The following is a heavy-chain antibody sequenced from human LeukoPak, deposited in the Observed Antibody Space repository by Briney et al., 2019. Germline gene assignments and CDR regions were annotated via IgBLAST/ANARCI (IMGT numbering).Heavy chain of an antibody. V-gene: IGHV3-7*05. Sequence: GGSLRLSCAAAGFTFSTSWMTWVRQAPGKGLEWVANIKQDGSEKYYVDSVKGRFTISRDNAKNSLYLQMNSLRAEDTAVYYCARALAGYNRPGGYWGQGTLVTVSS. J-gene: IGHJ4*02. CDR1: GFTFSTSW. CDR3: ARALAGYNRPGGY. CDR2: IKQDGSEK. D-gene: IGHD5-24*01.